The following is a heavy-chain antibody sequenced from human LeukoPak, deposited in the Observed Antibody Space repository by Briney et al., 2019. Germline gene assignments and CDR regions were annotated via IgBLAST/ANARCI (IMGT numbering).Heavy chain of an antibody. V-gene: IGHV1-58*02. CDR3: AAAWVRTGYYSYYYGMDV. D-gene: IGHD3/OR15-3a*01. Sequence: SVKVSCKASGFTFTSSAMQWVRQARGQRLEWIGWIVVGSGNTNYAQKFQERVTITRDMFTSTAYMELSSLRSEDTAVYYCAAAWVRTGYYSYYYGMDVWGQGTTVTVSS. CDR2: IVVGSGNT. J-gene: IGHJ6*02. CDR1: GFTFTSSA.